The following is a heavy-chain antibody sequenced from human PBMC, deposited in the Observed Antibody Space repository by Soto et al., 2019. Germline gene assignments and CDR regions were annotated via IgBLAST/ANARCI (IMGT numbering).Heavy chain of an antibody. Sequence: ELQLFESGGVLVQPGGSLRLSCAASGCTFSSYAMSWVRQAPGKGLEWVSAISGSGGSTYYADSVKGRFTISRDNSKNTLYLQMNSLRAEDTAVYYCAKVSGDIVVVPVEQLDYYYGMDVWGQGTTVTVSS. V-gene: IGHV3-23*01. D-gene: IGHD2-2*01. J-gene: IGHJ6*02. CDR1: GCTFSSYA. CDR3: AKVSGDIVVVPVEQLDYYYGMDV. CDR2: ISGSGGST.